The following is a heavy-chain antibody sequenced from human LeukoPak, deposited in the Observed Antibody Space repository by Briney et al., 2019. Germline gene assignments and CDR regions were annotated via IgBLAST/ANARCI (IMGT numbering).Heavy chain of an antibody. CDR1: GFTFSSYA. J-gene: IGHJ4*02. CDR3: AKPGIAVAGTLGVFDY. V-gene: IGHV3-23*01. Sequence: GGSLRLSCAASGFTFSSYAMGWVRQAPGKGLEWVSAISGSGGSTYYADSVKGRFTISRDNSKNTLYLQLNSLRAEDTAVYYCAKPGIAVAGTLGVFDYWGQGTLVTVSS. D-gene: IGHD6-19*01. CDR2: ISGSGGST.